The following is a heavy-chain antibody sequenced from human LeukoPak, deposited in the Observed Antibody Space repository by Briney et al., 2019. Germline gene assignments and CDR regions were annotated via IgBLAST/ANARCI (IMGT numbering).Heavy chain of an antibody. CDR3: ASGRDIEVAGPGGYFDH. J-gene: IGHJ4*02. D-gene: IGHD6-19*01. CDR2: ISSSSSYI. V-gene: IGHV3-21*04. Sequence: GGSLRLSCAASGFTFSSYSMNWVRQAPGKELEWVSSISSSSSYIYYADSVKGRFTLSRDNAKNSLYLQVSSLTAEDTAVYYCASGRDIEVAGPGGYFDHWGQGTLVTVSS. CDR1: GFTFSSYS.